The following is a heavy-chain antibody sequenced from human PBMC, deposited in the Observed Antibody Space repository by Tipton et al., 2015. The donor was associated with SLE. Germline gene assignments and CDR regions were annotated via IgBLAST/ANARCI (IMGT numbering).Heavy chain of an antibody. CDR3: ARGGAARPDY. CDR1: GFTFNNYA. D-gene: IGHD6-6*01. V-gene: IGHV3-64*02. CDR2: ISSSGNI. Sequence: GSLRLSCAASGFTFNNYAIHWIRQAPGKGLEYVSAISSSGNIYYADSVKGRFTISRDNARNSLYLQMNSLTADDTAVYYCARGGAARPDYWGQGTLVTVSS. J-gene: IGHJ4*02.